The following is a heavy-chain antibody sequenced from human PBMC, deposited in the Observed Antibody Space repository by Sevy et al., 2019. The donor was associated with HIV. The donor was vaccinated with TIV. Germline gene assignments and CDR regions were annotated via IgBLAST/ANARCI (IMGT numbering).Heavy chain of an antibody. CDR3: AKDGPYCSGGSCYGVDY. D-gene: IGHD2-15*01. J-gene: IGHJ4*02. V-gene: IGHV3-23*01. Sequence: GGSLRLSCAASGFTFSSYAMSWVRQAPGKGLERVSAISGSGGSTYYADSVKGRFTISRDNSKNTLYLQMNSLRAEDTAVYYCAKDGPYCSGGSCYGVDYWGQGTLVTVSS. CDR1: GFTFSSYA. CDR2: ISGSGGST.